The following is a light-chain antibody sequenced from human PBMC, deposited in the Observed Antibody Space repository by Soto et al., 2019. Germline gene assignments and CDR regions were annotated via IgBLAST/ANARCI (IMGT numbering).Light chain of an antibody. CDR3: QQYNYWPPIT. Sequence: EIVLTQSPGTLSLSPGERATLSCRASQSVSNNYLAWYQQKPGQAPRFLIYGASNRATGIPDRFSGSGSGTDFTLTISSLQSEDFAVYYCQQYNYWPPITFGQGTRLEIK. V-gene: IGKV3-20*01. J-gene: IGKJ5*01. CDR2: GAS. CDR1: QSVSNNY.